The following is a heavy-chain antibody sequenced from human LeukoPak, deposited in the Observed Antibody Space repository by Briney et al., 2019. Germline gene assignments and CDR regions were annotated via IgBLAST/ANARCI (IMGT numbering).Heavy chain of an antibody. CDR3: AKLAKYFYGSETYYFFEH. V-gene: IGHV3-7*01. D-gene: IGHD3-10*01. J-gene: IGHJ4*02. CDR1: GFTFSSDW. CDR2: INPDGSEK. Sequence: GGSLRLSCAVSGFTFSSDWMVWVRQAPGKGLEWVANINPDGSEKNYVDSVRGRFTISRDNAKNSLFLQMNSLRVEDTAVYYCAKLAKYFYGSETYYFFEHWGQGTPVTASS.